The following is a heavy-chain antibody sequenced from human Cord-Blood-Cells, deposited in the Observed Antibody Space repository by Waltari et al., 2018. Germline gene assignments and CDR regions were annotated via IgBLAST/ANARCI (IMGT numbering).Heavy chain of an antibody. CDR3: AREVRSGVQGYWYFDL. J-gene: IGHJ2*01. Sequence: QVQLQESGPGLVKPSETLSLTCSDPGGSISSYYGSWIRQPPGKGLEWIGYFYYRGSTNYNPSLKSRVTISVDTSKNQFSLKLSSVTAADTAVYYCAREVRSGVQGYWYFDLWGRGTLVTVSS. CDR2: FYYRGST. V-gene: IGHV4-59*01. D-gene: IGHD3-10*01. CDR1: GGSISSYY.